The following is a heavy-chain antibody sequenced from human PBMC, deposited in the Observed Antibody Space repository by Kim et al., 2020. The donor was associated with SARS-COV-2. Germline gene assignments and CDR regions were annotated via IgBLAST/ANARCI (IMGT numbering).Heavy chain of an antibody. D-gene: IGHD2-8*01. CDR2: MNPNSVNT. CDR1: GYTFTSYD. J-gene: IGHJ6*02. Sequence: ASVKVSCKASGYTFTSYDINWLRQVTGQGLEWMGWMNPNSVNTGSAQKFQGRVTMTSDTSIGTAYMELSSLGSEDTAVYYCARCIEMRGANYYYFGMDVWGQGTTVTVSS. V-gene: IGHV1-8*01. CDR3: ARCIEMRGANYYYFGMDV.